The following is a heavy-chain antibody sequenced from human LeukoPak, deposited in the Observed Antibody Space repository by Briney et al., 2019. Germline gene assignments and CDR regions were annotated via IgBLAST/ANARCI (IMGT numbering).Heavy chain of an antibody. D-gene: IGHD2-21*01. CDR1: GGSISSCKW. V-gene: IGHV4-4*02. CDR3: AGAGSGDCWFDP. CDR2: INHSGST. Sequence: SGTVSLTCAVSGGSISSCKWWSWIRQPPGKGLEWIGEINHSGSTNYNPSLKSRVTISVDTSKNQFSLKLSSVTAADTAVYYCAGAGSGDCWFDPWGQGTLVTVSS. J-gene: IGHJ5*02.